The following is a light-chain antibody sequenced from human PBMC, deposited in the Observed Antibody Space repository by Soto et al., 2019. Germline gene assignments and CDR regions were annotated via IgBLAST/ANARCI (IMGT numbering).Light chain of an antibody. V-gene: IGKV1-5*03. CDR3: QQYNSYST. Sequence: DIQLTQSPSTLSASVGDRVTITSRASRSISSWLAWYQHKPGKAPKLLIYKASTLESGVPSRLSGSGSETEFTLTIRSLQPDDVATYYCQQYNSYSTFGQGTRLEIK. CDR2: KAS. J-gene: IGKJ5*01. CDR1: RSISSW.